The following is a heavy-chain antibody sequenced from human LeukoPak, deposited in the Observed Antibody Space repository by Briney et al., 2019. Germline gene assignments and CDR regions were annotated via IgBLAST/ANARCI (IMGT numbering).Heavy chain of an antibody. CDR3: ARHDRDGHYYYGMDV. CDR1: GFTVSSNY. Sequence: GGSLRLSCAASGFTVSSNYMSWVRQAPGKGLEWVSVIYSGGSTYYADSVKGRFTISRDNSKNTLYLQMNSLRAEDTAVYYCARHDRDGHYYYGMDVWGQGTTVTVSS. D-gene: IGHD1-1*01. J-gene: IGHJ6*02. V-gene: IGHV3-66*02. CDR2: IYSGGST.